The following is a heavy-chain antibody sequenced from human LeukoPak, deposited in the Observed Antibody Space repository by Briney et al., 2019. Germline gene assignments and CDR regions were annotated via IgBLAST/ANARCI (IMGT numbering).Heavy chain of an antibody. CDR2: IYYSGST. CDR1: GGSISRGDYY. V-gene: IGHV4-30-4*01. J-gene: IGHJ5*02. Sequence: SETLSLTCTVSGGSISRGDYYWRWLRQPPGRGLEGGGYIYYSGSTYYNPSLKSRVTISVDTSKNHFSLKLRSVTAADTAVYYCAREPAAMGWFDPWGQGTLVTVSS. CDR3: AREPAAMGWFDP. D-gene: IGHD2-2*01.